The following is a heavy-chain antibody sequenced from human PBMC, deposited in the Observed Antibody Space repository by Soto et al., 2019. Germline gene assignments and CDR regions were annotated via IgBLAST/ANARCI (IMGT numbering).Heavy chain of an antibody. Sequence: EVQLLESGGGLVQPGGSLRLSCAASGFTFSSYAMSWVRQAPGKGLEWVSAISDSGGSTYYADSVKGRFTISRDNSKNTLYLQMNSLRAEDTAVYYCAKSSWYCSSTSCWNYYYYYYMDVWGKGTTVTVSS. J-gene: IGHJ6*03. CDR3: AKSSWYCSSTSCWNYYYYYYMDV. CDR2: ISDSGGST. D-gene: IGHD2-2*01. CDR1: GFTFSSYA. V-gene: IGHV3-23*01.